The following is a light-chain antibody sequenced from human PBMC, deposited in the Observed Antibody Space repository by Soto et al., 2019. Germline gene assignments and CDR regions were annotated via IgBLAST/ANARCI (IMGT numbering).Light chain of an antibody. J-gene: IGLJ1*01. CDR3: SSFTSSTTDV. Sequence: QSALTQPASVSGAPGQSITISCTGTSSDVGGYNYVSWYQQHPGKAPKLMIYDVSNRPSGVSNRFSGSKSGTTASLTISGLQAEDEADHYCSSFTSSTTDVFGTGTKLTVL. V-gene: IGLV2-14*03. CDR2: DVS. CDR1: SSDVGGYNY.